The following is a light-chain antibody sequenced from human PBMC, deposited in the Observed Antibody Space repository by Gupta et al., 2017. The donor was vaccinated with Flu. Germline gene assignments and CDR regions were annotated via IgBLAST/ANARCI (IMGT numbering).Light chain of an antibody. Sequence: NSNNVGDQGAAWLQQHQGHPPILLSYSNNHRPSGIPERFSASRSGSTASLTISRLEPEDEADYYCSAWDSNPSDRVFGGGTKLTVL. CDR2: SNN. J-gene: IGLJ3*02. CDR1: SNNVGDQG. V-gene: IGLV10-54*04. CDR3: SAWDSNPSDRV.